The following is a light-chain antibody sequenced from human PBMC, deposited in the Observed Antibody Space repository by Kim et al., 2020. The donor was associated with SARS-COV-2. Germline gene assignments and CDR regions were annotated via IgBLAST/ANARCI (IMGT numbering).Light chain of an antibody. CDR3: QQFDSSPRT. CDR2: GAS. V-gene: IGKV3-20*01. Sequence: EVVLTQSPGTLSLSPGERVTLSCRASQSVSSTNLAWYQQRSGQPPRLLIYGASTRATGVPDRFSGSGSGTDFTLTISGLEPEDFAVYYCQQFDSSPRTFGQGTKVDIK. J-gene: IGKJ1*01. CDR1: QSVSSTN.